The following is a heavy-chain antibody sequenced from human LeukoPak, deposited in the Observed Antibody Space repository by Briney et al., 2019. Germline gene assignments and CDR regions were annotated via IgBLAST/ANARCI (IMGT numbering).Heavy chain of an antibody. CDR2: ISGSSDNT. D-gene: IGHD1-1*01. CDR1: GFTFTVYA. V-gene: IGHV3-23*01. Sequence: GGSLRLACAASGFTFTVYAMSWVRQAPGKGLEWVSAISGSSDNTYFADSVKGRFTISRDNSKNTVSLQMNSLRAEDTAVYYCARDGGNCWDYWGQGTLVTVSS. CDR3: ARDGGNCWDY. J-gene: IGHJ4*02.